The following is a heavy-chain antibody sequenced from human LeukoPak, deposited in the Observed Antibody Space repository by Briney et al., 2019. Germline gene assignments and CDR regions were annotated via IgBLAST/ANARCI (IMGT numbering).Heavy chain of an antibody. J-gene: IGHJ5*02. CDR3: ARHEVVPAAMEGFDP. CDR2: IYHSGST. Sequence: SETLSLTCAVSGYSISSGYYWGWIRQPPGKGLAWIGSIYHSGSTYYNPSLKSRVTISVDTSKNQFSLKLSSVTAADTAVYYCARHEVVPAAMEGFDPWGQGTLVTVSS. D-gene: IGHD2-2*01. V-gene: IGHV4-38-2*01. CDR1: GYSISSGYY.